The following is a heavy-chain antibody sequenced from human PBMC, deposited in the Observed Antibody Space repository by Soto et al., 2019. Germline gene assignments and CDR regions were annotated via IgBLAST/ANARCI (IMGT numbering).Heavy chain of an antibody. D-gene: IGHD5-12*01. Sequence: SGPTLVKPTQTLTLTCTFSGFSLSTSGMCVSWIRQPPGKALEWLARIDWDDDKYYSTSLKTRLTISKDTSKNQVVLTMTNMDPVDTATYFCARIKGYSAYDYYYYYMDVWGKGTTVTVSS. CDR3: ARIKGYSAYDYYYYYMDV. CDR1: GFSLSTSGMC. J-gene: IGHJ6*03. CDR2: IDWDDDK. V-gene: IGHV2-70*11.